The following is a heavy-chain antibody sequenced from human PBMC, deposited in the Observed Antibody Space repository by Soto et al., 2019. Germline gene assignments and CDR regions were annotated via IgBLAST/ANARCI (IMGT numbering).Heavy chain of an antibody. V-gene: IGHV1-18*04. J-gene: IGHJ6*02. CDR2: ISAYNGNT. Sequence: ASVKVSCKASGYTFTSYGISWVRQAPGQGLEWMGWISAYNGNTNYAQKLQGRVTMTTETSTSTAYMELRSLRSDDTAVYYCARDSGLAAPYYYYYGMDVWGQGTTVTVSS. D-gene: IGHD6-13*01. CDR3: ARDSGLAAPYYYYYGMDV. CDR1: GYTFTSYG.